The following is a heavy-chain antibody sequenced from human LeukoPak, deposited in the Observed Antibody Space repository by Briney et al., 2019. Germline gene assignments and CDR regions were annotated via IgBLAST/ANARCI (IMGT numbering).Heavy chain of an antibody. CDR2: ISYDGSNK. CDR3: ARDRTGGGGPFDY. V-gene: IGHV3-30*04. CDR1: GFTFSSYA. Sequence: GRSLRLSCAASGFTFSSYAMHWVRQAPGKGLEWVAVISYDGSNKYYADSTKDRFTISRDNSKNTLYLQMNSLRAEDTAVYYCARDRTGGGGPFDYWGQGPLVTVSS. D-gene: IGHD3/OR15-3a*01. J-gene: IGHJ4*02.